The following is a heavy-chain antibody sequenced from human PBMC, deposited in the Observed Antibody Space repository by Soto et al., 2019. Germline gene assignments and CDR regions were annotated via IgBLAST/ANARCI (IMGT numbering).Heavy chain of an antibody. CDR3: ARVRYTYPAYSNPWFDP. D-gene: IGHD4-4*01. CDR2: ISSSGSTI. V-gene: IGHV3-11*01. Sequence: QVQLVESGGGLVKPGESLRLSCAASGFTFSDYYMSWIRQAPGKGLEWVSYISSSGSTIYYADSVKGRFTISRDNAKNSLYLQMNSLRAEDTAVYYCARVRYTYPAYSNPWFDPWGQGTLVTVSS. CDR1: GFTFSDYY. J-gene: IGHJ5*02.